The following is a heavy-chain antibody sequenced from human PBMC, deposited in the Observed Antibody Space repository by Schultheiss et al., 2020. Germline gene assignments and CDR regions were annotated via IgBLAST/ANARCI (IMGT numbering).Heavy chain of an antibody. CDR1: GYTFTSYY. J-gene: IGHJ6*02. V-gene: IGHV1-46*03. Sequence: ASVKVSCKASGYTFTSYYMHWVRQAPGQGLEWMGIINPSGGSTSYAQKFQGRVTMTRDTSTSTVYMELSSLRSEDTAVYYCARLGNYPYYDFWSGYLQRRGMDVWGQGTTVTVSS. CDR2: INPSGGST. CDR3: ARLGNYPYYDFWSGYLQRRGMDV. D-gene: IGHD3-3*01.